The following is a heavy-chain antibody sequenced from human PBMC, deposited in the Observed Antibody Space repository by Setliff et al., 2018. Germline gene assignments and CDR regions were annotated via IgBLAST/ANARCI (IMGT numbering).Heavy chain of an antibody. V-gene: IGHV4-61*05. D-gene: IGHD3-16*01. J-gene: IGHJ2*01. CDR2: IYYSGST. CDR1: GDSISSRRNY. Sequence: PSETLSLTCTVSGDSISSRRNYWGWFRQPAGKGLEWIGYIYYSGSTNYNPSLKSRVTISVDTSKNQFSLKLSSVTAADTAVYYCARPPRGGRWYFDLWGRGTLVTVSS. CDR3: ARPPRGGRWYFDL.